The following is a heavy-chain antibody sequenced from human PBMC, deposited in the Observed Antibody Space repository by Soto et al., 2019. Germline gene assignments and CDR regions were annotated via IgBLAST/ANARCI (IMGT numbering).Heavy chain of an antibody. Sequence: SETLSLTCTVSGGSISSGDYYWSWIRQPPGKGLEWIGYIYYSGSTYYNPSLKSRVTISVDTSKNQFSLKLSSVTAADTAVYYCARVCSPKGPTGDGSTPFDYWGQGTLVTGSS. J-gene: IGHJ4*02. CDR2: IYYSGST. CDR3: ARVCSPKGPTGDGSTPFDY. V-gene: IGHV4-30-4*01. CDR1: GGSISSGDYY. D-gene: IGHD3-10*02.